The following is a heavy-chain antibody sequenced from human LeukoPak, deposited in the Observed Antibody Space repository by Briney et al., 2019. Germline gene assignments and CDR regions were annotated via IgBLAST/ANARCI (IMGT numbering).Heavy chain of an antibody. CDR2: ISRSGGST. D-gene: IGHD1-7*01. Sequence: GGSLRVSCAASGFTFSSYAMSWVRQAPGKGLEWVSAISRSGGSTYYADSVKGRFTISRDNSKNTLYLQMNSLRAEDTAVYYCARTTRYYYGMDVWGQGTTVTVSS. V-gene: IGHV3-23*01. CDR1: GFTFSSYA. CDR3: ARTTRYYYGMDV. J-gene: IGHJ6*02.